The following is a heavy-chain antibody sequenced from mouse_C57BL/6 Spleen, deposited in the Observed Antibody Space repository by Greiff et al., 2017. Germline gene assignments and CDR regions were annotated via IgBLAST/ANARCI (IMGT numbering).Heavy chain of an antibody. CDR2: IHPNSGST. J-gene: IGHJ4*01. CDR1: GYTFTSYW. V-gene: IGHV1-64*01. Sequence: QVQLKQSGAELVKPGASVKLSCKASGYTFTSYWMHWVKQRPGQGLEWIGMIHPNSGSTTYNEKFKSKATLTVDKSSSTAYMQLSSLTSEDSAVYYCARAFYYYYAMDYWGQGTSVTVSS. CDR3: ARAFYYYYAMDY. D-gene: IGHD2-1*01.